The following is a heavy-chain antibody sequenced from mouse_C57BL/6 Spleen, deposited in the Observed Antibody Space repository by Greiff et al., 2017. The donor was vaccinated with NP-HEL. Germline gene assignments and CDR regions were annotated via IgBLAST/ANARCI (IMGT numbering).Heavy chain of an antibody. D-gene: IGHD1-1*01. J-gene: IGHJ2*01. Sequence: EVKVEESGAELVRPGASVKLSCTASGFNIKDDYMHWVKQRPEQGLEWIGWIDPENGDTEYASKFQGKATITADTSSNTAYLQLSSLTSEDTAVYYCTLITTVVPFDYWGQGTTLTVSS. CDR2: IDPENGDT. CDR3: TLITTVVPFDY. CDR1: GFNIKDDY. V-gene: IGHV14-4*01.